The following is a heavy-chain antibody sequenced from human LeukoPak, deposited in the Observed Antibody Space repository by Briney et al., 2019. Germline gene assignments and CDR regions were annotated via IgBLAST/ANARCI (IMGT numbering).Heavy chain of an antibody. J-gene: IGHJ4*02. CDR3: ASSLPQIAAAGTLNY. CDR2: PNSGGT. V-gene: IGHV1-2*02. D-gene: IGHD6-13*01. Sequence: PNSGGTHYAQKFQGRVTMTRDTSISTAYMELSRLRSDDTAVYYCASSLPQIAAAGTLNYWGQGTLVTVSS.